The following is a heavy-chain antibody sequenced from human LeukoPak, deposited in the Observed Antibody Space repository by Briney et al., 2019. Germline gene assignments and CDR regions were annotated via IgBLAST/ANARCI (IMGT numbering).Heavy chain of an antibody. CDR3: ARHGRTVVTPRLNWYFDL. V-gene: IGHV4-31*03. Sequence: SQTLSLTCTVSGGSISSGGYYWSWIRQHPGKGLEWIGYIYYSGSTYYNPSLKSRVTISVDTSKNQFSLKLSSVTAADTAVYYCARHGRTVVTPRLNWYFDLWGRGTLVTVSS. CDR2: IYYSGST. J-gene: IGHJ2*01. D-gene: IGHD4-23*01. CDR1: GGSISSGGYY.